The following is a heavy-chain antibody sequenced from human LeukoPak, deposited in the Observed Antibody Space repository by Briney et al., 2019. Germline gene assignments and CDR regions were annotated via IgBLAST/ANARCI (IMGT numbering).Heavy chain of an antibody. CDR2: TYYSGST. J-gene: IGHJ5*02. V-gene: IGHV4-30-4*01. CDR1: GGSISSGDYY. D-gene: IGHD3-9*01. CDR3: ARDNDILTGWTGGFDP. Sequence: SETLSLTCTISGGSISSGDYYWSWIRQPPGKGLEWIGYTYYSGSTYYNPSLKSRVTISVDTSKNQFSLKLSSVTAADTAVYYCARDNDILTGWTGGFDPWGQGTLVTVSS.